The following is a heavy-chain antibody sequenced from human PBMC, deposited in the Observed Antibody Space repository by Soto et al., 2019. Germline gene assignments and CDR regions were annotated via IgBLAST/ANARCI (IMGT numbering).Heavy chain of an antibody. CDR2: IYYSGST. V-gene: IGHV4-31*03. Sequence: SETLSLTCTVSGGSISSGGYYWSWIRQHPGKGLEWIGYIYYSGSTYYNPSLKSRVTISVDTSKNQFSLKLSSVTAADTAVYYCARVAVATIDYWGQGTLVTVSS. CDR1: GGSISSGGYY. J-gene: IGHJ4*02. CDR3: ARVAVATIDY. D-gene: IGHD5-12*01.